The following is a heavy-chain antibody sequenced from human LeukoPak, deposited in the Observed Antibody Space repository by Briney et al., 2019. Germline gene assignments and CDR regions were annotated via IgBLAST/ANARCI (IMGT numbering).Heavy chain of an antibody. CDR2: IRYDGSNK. CDR1: GFTFSSYA. V-gene: IGHV3-30*02. J-gene: IGHJ4*02. D-gene: IGHD1-26*01. CDR3: AKDRSGSYSQGLDY. Sequence: GGSLRLSCAASGFTFSSYAMSWVRQAPGKGLEWVAFIRYDGSNKYYADSVKGRFTISRDNSKNTLYLQMNSLRAEDTAVYYCAKDRSGSYSQGLDYWGQGTLVTVSS.